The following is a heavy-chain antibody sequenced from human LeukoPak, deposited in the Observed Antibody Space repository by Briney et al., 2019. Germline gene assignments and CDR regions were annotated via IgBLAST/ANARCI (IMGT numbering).Heavy chain of an antibody. Sequence: SETLSLTCTVSGGSISSSSYYWGWIRQPPGKGLEWIGGIYYSGSTYYNPSLRSRVTISVDTSKNQFSLKLSSVTAADTAVYFCARQVYSNYYYYYIDVWGKGTTVTVSS. CDR2: IYYSGST. CDR3: ARQVYSNYYYYYIDV. J-gene: IGHJ6*03. D-gene: IGHD4-11*01. CDR1: GGSISSSSYY. V-gene: IGHV4-39*01.